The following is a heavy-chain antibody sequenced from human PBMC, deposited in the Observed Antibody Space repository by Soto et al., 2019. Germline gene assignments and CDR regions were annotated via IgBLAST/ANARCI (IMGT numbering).Heavy chain of an antibody. D-gene: IGHD2-15*01. CDR1: GFTFSSYG. CDR2: IKQDGSEK. Sequence: GGSLRPPCGASGFTFSSYGMSWVRQGPGKGLEWVANIKQDGSEKYYVDSVKGRFTISRDNAKNSLYLQMNSLRAEDTAVYYCARGPIVVVVAATRGYYFAYWGQGT. J-gene: IGHJ4*02. V-gene: IGHV3-7*01. CDR3: ARGPIVVVVAATRGYYFAY.